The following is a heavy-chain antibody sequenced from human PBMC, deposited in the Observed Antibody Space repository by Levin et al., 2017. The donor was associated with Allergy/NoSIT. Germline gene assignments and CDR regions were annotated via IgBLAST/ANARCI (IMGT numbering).Heavy chain of an antibody. V-gene: IGHV5-51*01. J-gene: IGHJ1*01. Sequence: KIGESLKISCKGSGYSFTNYWIGWVRQMPGKGLEWMGIIYPNDSDTRYSPSFQGQVTISADKSISTAYLQWSSLKASDTAMYYCARQAYSNYREYFQYWGQGTLVTVSS. D-gene: IGHD4-11*01. CDR3: ARQAYSNYREYFQY. CDR1: GYSFTNYW. CDR2: IYPNDSDT.